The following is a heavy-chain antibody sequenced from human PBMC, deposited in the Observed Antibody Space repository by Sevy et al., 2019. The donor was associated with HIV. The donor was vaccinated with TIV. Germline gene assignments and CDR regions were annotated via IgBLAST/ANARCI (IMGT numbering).Heavy chain of an antibody. V-gene: IGHV3-15*07. D-gene: IGHD4-4*01. Sequence: GGSLRLSCAASGVSFSNAWMNWVRQAPGKGLEWVGHIKCTIDGGPPPRYAAPVSDRFTISKDYSSDTLYVHLQMNRPRNRDTALYYRTPDSAPFSGTSPFNYLCPDAYWGQGTLVTVSS. CDR2: IKCTIDGGPPP. CDR1: GVSFSNAW. CDR3: TPDSAPFSGTSPFNYLCPDAY. J-gene: IGHJ4*02.